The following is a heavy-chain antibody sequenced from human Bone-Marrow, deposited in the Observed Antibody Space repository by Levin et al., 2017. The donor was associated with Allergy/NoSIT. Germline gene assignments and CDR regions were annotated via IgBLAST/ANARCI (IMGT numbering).Heavy chain of an antibody. D-gene: IGHD4-11*01. CDR2: TIPVFGTV. V-gene: IGHV1-69*13. Sequence: VASVKVSCKSSAGTFSADDISWVRQAPGQGLEWMGGTIPVFGTVNYAQGFQDRVTITADDSTTTTYMELINLKSEDTAVYYCFQRDSHIGKDFWGQGTLVTVSS. CDR1: AGTFSADD. CDR3: FQRDSHIGKDF. J-gene: IGHJ4*02.